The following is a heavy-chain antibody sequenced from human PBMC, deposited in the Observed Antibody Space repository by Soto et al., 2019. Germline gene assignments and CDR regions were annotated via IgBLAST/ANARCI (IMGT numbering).Heavy chain of an antibody. D-gene: IGHD1-26*01. CDR3: AGERVGHSAMDV. Sequence: QVQLQESGPGLVKPSETLSLMCTVSGGSITNYYWSWIRQSPAKGLEWIGYVSDSGSTKYNPSLKSRVTISVHTSKNQFSLKLTSLTAADTAVYYCAGERVGHSAMDVWGQGTTVTVSS. CDR2: VSDSGST. CDR1: GGSITNYY. V-gene: IGHV4-59*12. J-gene: IGHJ6*02.